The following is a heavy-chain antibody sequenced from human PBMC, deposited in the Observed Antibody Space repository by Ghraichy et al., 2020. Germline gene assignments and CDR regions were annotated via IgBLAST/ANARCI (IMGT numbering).Heavy chain of an antibody. CDR1: GGSFSGYY. CDR3: ARLIAVREHRNYYYYYGMDV. CDR2: INHSGST. D-gene: IGHD3-10*01. V-gene: IGHV4-34*01. J-gene: IGHJ6*02. Sequence: SETLSLTCAVYGGSFSGYYWSWIRQPPGKGLEWIGEINHSGSTNYNPSLKSRVTISVDTSKNQFSLKLSSVTAADTAVYYCARLIAVREHRNYYYYYGMDVWGQGTTVTVSS.